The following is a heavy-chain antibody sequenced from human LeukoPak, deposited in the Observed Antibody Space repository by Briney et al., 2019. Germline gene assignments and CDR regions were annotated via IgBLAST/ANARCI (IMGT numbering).Heavy chain of an antibody. J-gene: IGHJ4*02. CDR3: AKSDSGYGNFDY. V-gene: IGHV3-23*01. CDR1: GFTFSSYA. D-gene: IGHD5-12*01. Sequence: PGGSLRLSCAASGFTFSSYAMSWVRQAPGKGLEWVSAISGSGGSTYYADSVKGRFPISRDNSKNTLYLQMNSLRAEDTAVYYCAKSDSGYGNFDYWGQGTLVTVSS. CDR2: ISGSGGST.